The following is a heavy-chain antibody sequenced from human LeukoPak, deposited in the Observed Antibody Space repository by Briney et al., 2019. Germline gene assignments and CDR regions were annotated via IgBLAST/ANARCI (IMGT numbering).Heavy chain of an antibody. D-gene: IGHD6-19*01. J-gene: IGHJ1*01. CDR2: INHSGST. CDR3: ARVYSSGWYKYFQH. CDR1: GESLSGYY. V-gene: IGHV4-34*01. Sequence: SETLSLTCAVYGESLSGYYWSWIRQPPGGGLEWIGEINHSGSTNYNPSLKSRVTISVDTSKNQFSLKLSSVTAADTAVYYCARVYSSGWYKYFQHWGQGTLVTVSS.